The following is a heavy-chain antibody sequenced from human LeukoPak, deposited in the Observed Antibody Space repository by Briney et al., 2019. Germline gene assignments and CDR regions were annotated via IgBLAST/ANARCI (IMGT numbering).Heavy chain of an antibody. CDR3: VRAGGYDNWFDS. V-gene: IGHV3-49*04. CDR2: IRRKAHDDTP. D-gene: IGHD5-12*01. CDR1: GFTFGDYG. J-gene: IGHJ5*01. Sequence: GRSLRLSCTASGFTFGDYGVNWVRQAPGKGLEWVGFIRRKAHDDTPQYAASVQGRFTNSRDDSKSAAYLQMNSLKTEDTGVYYCVRAGGYDNWFDSWGQGTLVTVSS.